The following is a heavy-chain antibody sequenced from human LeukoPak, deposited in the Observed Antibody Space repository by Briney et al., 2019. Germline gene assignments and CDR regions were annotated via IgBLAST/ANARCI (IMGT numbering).Heavy chain of an antibody. CDR3: ASSTPITMIPRAFDI. Sequence: ASVKVSCKASGYTFTSYGISWVRQAPGQGLEWMGWISAYNGNTNYAQKLQGRVTMTTDTSTSTAYMELRSLRSDDTAVYYCASSTPITMIPRAFDIWGQGTMVTVSS. D-gene: IGHD3-22*01. CDR2: ISAYNGNT. V-gene: IGHV1-18*01. CDR1: GYTFTSYG. J-gene: IGHJ3*02.